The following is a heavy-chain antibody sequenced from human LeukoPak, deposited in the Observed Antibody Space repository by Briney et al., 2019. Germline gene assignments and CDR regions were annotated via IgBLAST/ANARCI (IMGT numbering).Heavy chain of an antibody. CDR3: ARGYYGSGYYFDY. CDR2: ISYDGSNK. Sequence: GGSLRLSCAASGFHFHSYALHWVRPAPGQGLEGVAVISYDGSNKYYADSVKGRFTISRDNSKNTLYLQMNSLRAEDTAVYYCARGYYGSGYYFDYWGQGTLVTVSS. D-gene: IGHD3-10*01. J-gene: IGHJ4*02. CDR1: GFHFHSYA. V-gene: IGHV3-30-3*01.